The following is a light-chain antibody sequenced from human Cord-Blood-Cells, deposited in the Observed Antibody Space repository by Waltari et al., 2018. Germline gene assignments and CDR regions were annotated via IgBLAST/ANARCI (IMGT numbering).Light chain of an antibody. V-gene: IGLV2-14*01. CDR2: DVS. Sequence: QSALTHTASVSGSPGHSITISSSGTSTDVAGSTYVSWYQQHPGKAPKLMIYDVSNRPSGVSNRFSGSKSGNTASLTISGLQAEDEADYYCSSYTSSSILVFGTGTKVTVL. CDR1: STDVAGSTY. J-gene: IGLJ1*01. CDR3: SSYTSSSILV.